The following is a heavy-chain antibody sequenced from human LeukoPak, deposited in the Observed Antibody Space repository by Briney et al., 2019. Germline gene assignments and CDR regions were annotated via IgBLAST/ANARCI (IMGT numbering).Heavy chain of an antibody. CDR1: GFIFGNYG. D-gene: IGHD2-21*02. J-gene: IGHJ4*02. CDR2: IWYDGSTK. V-gene: IGHV3-33*01. CDR3: ARAVGDSVSSARLTDD. Sequence: GGSLRLSCAASGFIFGNYGIHWVRQAPGKGLEWVGVIWYDGSTKYHPDSVKGRFTISRDSSKNTVNLQMNRLRAEDTAVYYCARAVGDSVSSARLTDDWGQGTLVTVSS.